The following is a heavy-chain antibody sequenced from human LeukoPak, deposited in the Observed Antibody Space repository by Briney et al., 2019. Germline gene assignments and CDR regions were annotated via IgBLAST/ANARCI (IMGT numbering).Heavy chain of an antibody. V-gene: IGHV3-23*01. D-gene: IGHD3-22*01. CDR3: AKSVVYYYDSTGYYTEPYYFDY. Sequence: GGSLRLSCAASGFTFSSYAMSWVRQAPGKGLEWVSAISGSGGTTYYADSVKGRFTISRDNSKNTLYLQMDSLRAEDTAVYYCAKSVVYYYDSTGYYTEPYYFDYWGQGTLVTVSS. J-gene: IGHJ4*02. CDR2: ISGSGGTT. CDR1: GFTFSSYA.